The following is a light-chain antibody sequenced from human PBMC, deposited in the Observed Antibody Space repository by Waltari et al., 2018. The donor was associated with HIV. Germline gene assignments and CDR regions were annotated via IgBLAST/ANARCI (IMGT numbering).Light chain of an antibody. J-gene: IGLJ2*01. Sequence: QSALTQPPSASGSPGQSVNMSCPGAPCDLHDYNFISWYQQYSGKAPKLIIFEVTKRPSGVPDRFSGSRSGNTASLIVSGLQAEDEAVYFCSSFAGSNKLFGGGTKLTVL. CDR3: SSFAGSNKL. CDR1: PCDLHDYNF. V-gene: IGLV2-8*01. CDR2: EVT.